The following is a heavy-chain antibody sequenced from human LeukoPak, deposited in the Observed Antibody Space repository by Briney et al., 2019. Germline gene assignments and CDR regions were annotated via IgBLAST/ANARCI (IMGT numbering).Heavy chain of an antibody. CDR3: ATICSTSCYGYYMDV. Sequence: GGSLRLSCAASGFMFSSYWMSWVRQAPGKGLEWVANIKHDGSDKYYVDSVTGRFTTSRDNAKNSLSLQMNSLRVEDTAVYYCATICSTSCYGYYMDVWGKGTTVTVSS. D-gene: IGHD2-2*01. V-gene: IGHV3-7*01. CDR1: GFMFSSYW. J-gene: IGHJ6*03. CDR2: IKHDGSDK.